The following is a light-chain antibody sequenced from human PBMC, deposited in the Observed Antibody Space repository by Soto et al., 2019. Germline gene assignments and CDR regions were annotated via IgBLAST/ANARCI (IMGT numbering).Light chain of an antibody. CDR1: QSVSSSY. Sequence: EIVLTQSPGTLSLSPGERATLSCRASQSVSSSYLAWYQQKPGQAPRLLIYDASKRATGIPARFSGSGSGTDFTLTITSLEPEDFAVYYCQQRGNWPPLTFGGGTKVEI. CDR3: QQRGNWPPLT. J-gene: IGKJ4*01. V-gene: IGKV3D-20*02. CDR2: DAS.